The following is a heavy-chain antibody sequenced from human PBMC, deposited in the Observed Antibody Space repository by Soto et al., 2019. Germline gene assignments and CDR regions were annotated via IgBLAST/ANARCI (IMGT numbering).Heavy chain of an antibody. Sequence: GGSLRLSCAASGFTFSSYSMNWVRQAPGKGLEWASHIRVSSSSTYYADSVQGRFTISRDNAKNSLYLQMNSLRDEDTAVYYCARGGITGTSSRFDYWGQGTLVTVSS. CDR3: ARGGITGTSSRFDY. J-gene: IGHJ4*02. D-gene: IGHD1-20*01. CDR1: GFTFSSYS. V-gene: IGHV3-48*02. CDR2: IRVSSSST.